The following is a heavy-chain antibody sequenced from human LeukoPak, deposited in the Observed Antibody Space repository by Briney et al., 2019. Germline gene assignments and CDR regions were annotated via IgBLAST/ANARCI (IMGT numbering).Heavy chain of an antibody. CDR1: GFTFSSYA. V-gene: IGHV3-30-3*01. D-gene: IGHD6-19*01. CDR3: ATRSGRNAFDI. CDR2: ISYDGSNK. Sequence: PGGSLRLSCAASGFTFSSYAMHWVRQAPGKGLEWVAVISYDGSNKYYAESVKGRFTISRDNSKNTLYLQMNSLRAEDTAVYYCATRSGRNAFDIWGQGTMVTVSS. J-gene: IGHJ3*02.